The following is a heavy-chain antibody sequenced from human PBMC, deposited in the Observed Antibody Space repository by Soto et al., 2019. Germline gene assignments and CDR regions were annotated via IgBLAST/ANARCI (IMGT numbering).Heavy chain of an antibody. J-gene: IGHJ4*02. V-gene: IGHV1-69*12. CDR2: IIRIFGTT. CDR1: GGTFNSHA. D-gene: IGHD6-19*01. Sequence: QVQLVQPAAEVKKPGSSVKVSCKASGGTFNSHAINWVRQAPGQGLEWMGGIIRIFGTTNYAQKFQGRVTITADESTGTAYMELSSLRSEDTAVDFCAGGGAVPAPGYFDSWGQGTLVTVSS. CDR3: AGGGAVPAPGYFDS.